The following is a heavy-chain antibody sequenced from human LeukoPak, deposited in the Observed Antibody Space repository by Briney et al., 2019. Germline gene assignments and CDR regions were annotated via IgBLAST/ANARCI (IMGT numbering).Heavy chain of an antibody. CDR2: ISSSSSTI. D-gene: IGHD3-22*01. J-gene: IGHJ4*02. CDR1: GFTFSSYS. V-gene: IGHV3-48*01. Sequence: AGGSPRLSRAASGFTFSSYSMNWVRQAPGKGLEWVSYISSSSSTIYYADSVKGRFTISRDNAKNSLYLQMNSLRAEDTAVYYCARDSYYDSSGYFDYWGQGTLVTVSS. CDR3: ARDSYYDSSGYFDY.